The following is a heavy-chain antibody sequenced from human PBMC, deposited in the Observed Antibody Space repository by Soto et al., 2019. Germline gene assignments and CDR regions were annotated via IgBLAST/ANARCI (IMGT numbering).Heavy chain of an antibody. J-gene: IGHJ6*02. CDR2: ISYDGSNK. Sequence: GGSLRLSCAASGFTFSSYAMHWVRQAPGKGLEWVAVISYDGSNKYYADSVKGRFTISRDNSKNTLYLQMNSLRAEDTAVYYCARDRGYSSSWTPYYYYGMDVWGQGTTVTVSS. D-gene: IGHD6-13*01. CDR3: ARDRGYSSSWTPYYYYGMDV. CDR1: GFTFSSYA. V-gene: IGHV3-30-3*01.